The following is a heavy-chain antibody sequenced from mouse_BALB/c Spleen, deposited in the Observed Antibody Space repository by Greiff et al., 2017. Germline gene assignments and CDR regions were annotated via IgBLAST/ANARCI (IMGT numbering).Heavy chain of an antibody. V-gene: IGHV1-54*03. CDR2: INPGSGGT. Sequence: VQLQQSGAVLVRPGTSVKVSCKASGYAFTNYLIEWVKQRPGQGLEWIGVINPGSGGTNYNEKFKGKATLTADKSSSTAYMQLSSLTSDDSAVYFCARFGGFAYWGQGTLVTVSA. CDR1: GYAFTNYL. D-gene: IGHD3-1*01. CDR3: ARFGGFAY. J-gene: IGHJ3*01.